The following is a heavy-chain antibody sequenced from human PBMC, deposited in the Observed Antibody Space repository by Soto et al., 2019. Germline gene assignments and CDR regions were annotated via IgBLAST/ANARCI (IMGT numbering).Heavy chain of an antibody. CDR2: INAGNGNT. Sequence: ASVKVSCKASGYTFTSYAMHWVRQAPGQRLEWMGWINAGNGNTKYSQKFQGRVTITRDTSASTAYMELSSLRSEDTAVYYCARELPRIEPSTGVDGKYNWFDPWGQGTLVTVS. J-gene: IGHJ5*02. V-gene: IGHV1-3*01. D-gene: IGHD6-19*01. CDR1: GYTFTSYA. CDR3: ARELPRIEPSTGVDGKYNWFDP.